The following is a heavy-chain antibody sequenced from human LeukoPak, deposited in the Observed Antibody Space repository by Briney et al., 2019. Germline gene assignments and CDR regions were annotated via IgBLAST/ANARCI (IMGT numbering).Heavy chain of an antibody. CDR1: GYTFSSFG. D-gene: IGHD6-19*01. Sequence: PGGSLRLPCAASGYTFSSFGMHWVRQAPGKGLEWVAVIWYDGSNKYYADSVKGRFTISRENSKNTLYLQMNSLRAEDTAVYYCARDRAGTPQGVDYWGQGTLFTVSS. CDR2: IWYDGSNK. J-gene: IGHJ4*02. CDR3: ARDRAGTPQGVDY. V-gene: IGHV3-33*01.